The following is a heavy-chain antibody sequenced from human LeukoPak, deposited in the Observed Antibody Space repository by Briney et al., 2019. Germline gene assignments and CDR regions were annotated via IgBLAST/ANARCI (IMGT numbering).Heavy chain of an antibody. CDR3: VRDGWFDY. CDR2: IGSSNSYI. CDR1: RFTFSSYA. D-gene: IGHD6-19*01. J-gene: IGHJ4*02. V-gene: IGHV3-21*01. Sequence: GGSLRLSCSASRFTFSSYAMHWVRQAPGKGLEWVSSIGSSNSYIYYADSVTGRFLISRDDAKNSLFLQMNSLRTEDTAVYYCVRDGWFDYWGQGTLVTVSS.